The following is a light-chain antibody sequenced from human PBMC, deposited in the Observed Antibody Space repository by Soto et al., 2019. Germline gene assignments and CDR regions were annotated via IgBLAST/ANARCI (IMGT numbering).Light chain of an antibody. V-gene: IGLV2-14*01. CDR3: SSYTSSSSYV. CDR2: DXS. Sequence: QSVLTQPASVSGSPGQSITISCTGTSSDVGGYNYVSWYQQHPGKAPKLMIYDXSNXXSGXSNRFSGSKSGNTASLTISGXXXXXXXDYYCSSYTSSSSYVFGTGTKVTVL. CDR1: SSDVGGYNY. J-gene: IGLJ1*01.